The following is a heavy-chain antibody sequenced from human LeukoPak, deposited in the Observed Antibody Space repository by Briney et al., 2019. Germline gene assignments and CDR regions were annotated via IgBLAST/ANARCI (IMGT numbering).Heavy chain of an antibody. D-gene: IGHD6-13*01. CDR3: ARGDGSSWFPY. Sequence: ASVKVSCVPSGYTFTANYIHWIRQAPGQGLEWMGWMSPKTGDTKNAQKFQGRVTMTRNTSISTAYMKLTRLTFDDTAVYYCARGDGSSWFPYWGQGTMVTVSS. CDR2: MSPKTGDT. CDR1: GYTFTANY. V-gene: IGHV1-2*02. J-gene: IGHJ4*02.